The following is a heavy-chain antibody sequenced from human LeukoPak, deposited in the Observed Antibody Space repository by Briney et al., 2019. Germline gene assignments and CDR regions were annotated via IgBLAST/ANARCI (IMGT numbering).Heavy chain of an antibody. D-gene: IGHD3-3*01. CDR2: ISSSSSYI. V-gene: IGHV3-21*01. Sequence: GGSLRLSCAASGFTFSIYTMNWVRQAPGKGLEWVSSISSSSSYIYYADSVKGRFTISRDNAKNSLYLQMNSLRAEDTAVYYCATKQYYDFWSGPLNYFDYWGQGTLVTVSS. CDR1: GFTFSIYT. J-gene: IGHJ4*02. CDR3: ATKQYYDFWSGPLNYFDY.